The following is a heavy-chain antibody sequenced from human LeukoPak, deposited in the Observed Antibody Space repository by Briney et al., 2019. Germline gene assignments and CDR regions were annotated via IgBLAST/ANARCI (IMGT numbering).Heavy chain of an antibody. CDR2: ISSSGNNI. D-gene: IGHD3-10*01. Sequence: GGSLRLSCAASGFIFRSYEMNWVRQAPGKGLEWVSYISSSGNNIYYADSVKGRFTISRDNAKNSLYLQMNSLRAEDTAVYYCARVRSGIGYMDVWGKGTTVTISS. CDR3: ARVRSGIGYMDV. V-gene: IGHV3-48*03. CDR1: GFIFRSYE. J-gene: IGHJ6*03.